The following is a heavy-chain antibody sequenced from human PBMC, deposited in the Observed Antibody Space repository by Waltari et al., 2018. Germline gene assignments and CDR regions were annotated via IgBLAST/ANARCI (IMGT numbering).Heavy chain of an antibody. CDR1: GYSISSGYY. V-gene: IGHV4-38-2*01. J-gene: IGHJ3*02. Sequence: QVQLQESGPGLVKPSETLSLTCAVSGYSISSGYYWGWIRQPPGKGLEWIGSIDHRGSTYYNPSLKSRVTISVDTSKNQFSRKLSSVTAADTAVYYCARPRPPSGAFDIWGQGTMVTVSS. CDR2: IDHRGST. D-gene: IGHD6-19*01. CDR3: ARPRPPSGAFDI.